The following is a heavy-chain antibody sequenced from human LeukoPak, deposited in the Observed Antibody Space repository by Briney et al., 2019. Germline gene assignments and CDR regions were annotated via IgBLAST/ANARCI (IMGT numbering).Heavy chain of an antibody. CDR3: AKDFLTEITYFDY. V-gene: IGHV3-23*01. Sequence: PGGSLRLSCAASGFTFAGYAMTWVRQAPGKGLEWVSGISGSGGSTYYADSVKGRFTISRDNSKNTLYLQMNSLRAEDTAVYYCAKDFLTEITYFDYWGQGTLVTVSS. J-gene: IGHJ4*02. CDR2: ISGSGGST. D-gene: IGHD1-14*01. CDR1: GFTFAGYA.